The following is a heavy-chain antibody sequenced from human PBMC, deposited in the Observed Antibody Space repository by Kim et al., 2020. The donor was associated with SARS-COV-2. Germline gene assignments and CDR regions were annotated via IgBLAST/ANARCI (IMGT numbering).Heavy chain of an antibody. J-gene: IGHJ4*02. CDR1: GFTFGDYA. CDR2: IRSNAYGGTT. V-gene: IGHV3-49*03. D-gene: IGHD3-22*01. CDR3: TRAVRTYYYDSSGYGDY. Sequence: GGSLRLSCTASGFTFGDYAMSWFRQAPGKGLEWVGFIRSNAYGGTTEYAASVKGRFTISRDDSKSIAYLQMNSLKTEDTAVYYCTRAVRTYYYDSSGYGDYWGQGTLVTFSS.